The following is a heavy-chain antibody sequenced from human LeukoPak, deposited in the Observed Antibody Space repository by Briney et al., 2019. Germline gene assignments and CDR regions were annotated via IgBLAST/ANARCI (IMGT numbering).Heavy chain of an antibody. CDR3: ATGTSSSSWVFDY. D-gene: IGHD6-6*01. J-gene: IGHJ4*02. CDR2: VDPEDGET. V-gene: IGHV1-69-2*01. Sequence: ASVKVPCKVSGYTFTDYYMHWVQQAPGKGLEWMGLVDPEDGETIYAEKFQGRVTITADTSTDTAYMELSSLRSEDTAVHYCATGTSSSSWVFDYWGQGTLVTVSS. CDR1: GYTFTDYY.